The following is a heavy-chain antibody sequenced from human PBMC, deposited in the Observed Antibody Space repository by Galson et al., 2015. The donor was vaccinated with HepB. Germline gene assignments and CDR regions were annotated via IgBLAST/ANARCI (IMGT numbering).Heavy chain of an antibody. CDR3: ARVGELPITSYWYFDL. CDR1: GFTVSSNY. V-gene: IGHV3-66*01. D-gene: IGHD1-26*01. CDR2: IYSGGST. J-gene: IGHJ2*01. Sequence: SLRLSCAASGFTVSSNYMSWVRQAPGKGLEWVSVIYSGGSTYYADSVKGRFTISRDNSKNTLYLQMNSLRAEDTAVYYCARVGELPITSYWYFDLWGRGTLVTVSS.